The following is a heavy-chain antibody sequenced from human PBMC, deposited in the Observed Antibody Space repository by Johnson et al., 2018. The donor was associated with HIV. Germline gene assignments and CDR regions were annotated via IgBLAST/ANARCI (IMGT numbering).Heavy chain of an antibody. V-gene: IGHV3-30*02. Sequence: RQAPGKGLEWVAFIRYDGSNKYYADSVKGRFTISRDNSKNTLYLQMNSLRAEDTAVYYCARGPVFDIWGQGTMVTVSS. CDR3: ARGPVFDI. CDR2: IRYDGSNK. J-gene: IGHJ3*02.